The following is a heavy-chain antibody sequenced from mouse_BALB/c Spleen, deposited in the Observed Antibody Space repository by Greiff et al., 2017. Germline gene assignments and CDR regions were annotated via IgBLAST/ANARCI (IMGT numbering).Heavy chain of an antibody. CDR2: FYPGSGSI. CDR1: GYTFTEYI. Sequence: VKLVESGAGLVKPGASVKLSCKASGYTFTEYIIHWVKQRSGQGLEWIGWFYPGSGSIKYNEKFKDKATLTADKSSSTVYMELSRLTSEDSAVYFCARGSSDWYFDVWGAGTTVTVSS. J-gene: IGHJ1*01. V-gene: IGHV1-62-2*01. D-gene: IGHD1-3*01. CDR3: ARGSSDWYFDV.